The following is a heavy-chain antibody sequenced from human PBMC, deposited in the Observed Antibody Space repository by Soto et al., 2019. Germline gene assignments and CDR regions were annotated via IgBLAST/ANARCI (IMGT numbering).Heavy chain of an antibody. CDR3: AHSAYCGGDCYLYYFDY. V-gene: IGHV2-5*02. D-gene: IGHD2-21*02. CDR1: GFSLSTSGVG. Sequence: VPTLVNPTQTLTLTCTFSGFSLSTSGVGVGWIRQPPGKALEWLALIYWDDDKRYSPSLKSRLTITKDTSKNQVVLTMTNMDPVDTATYYCAHSAYCGGDCYLYYFDYWGQGTLVTVSS. CDR2: IYWDDDK. J-gene: IGHJ4*02.